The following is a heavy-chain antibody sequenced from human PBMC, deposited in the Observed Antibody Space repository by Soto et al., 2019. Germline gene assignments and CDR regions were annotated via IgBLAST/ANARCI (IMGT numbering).Heavy chain of an antibody. CDR3: ASGTKVGY. CDR2: FYYSGST. J-gene: IGHJ4*02. CDR1: GGSISSSSFY. Sequence: QLHLQESGPGLVKPSETLSPTCTVSGGSISSSSFYCGWIRQPPGKGLEWIASFYYSGSTYYNPSLKSRVTISVDTSKNQVSLKLTSVTAADTAVYYCASGTKVGYWGQGTLVTVSS. D-gene: IGHD1-7*01. V-gene: IGHV4-39*01.